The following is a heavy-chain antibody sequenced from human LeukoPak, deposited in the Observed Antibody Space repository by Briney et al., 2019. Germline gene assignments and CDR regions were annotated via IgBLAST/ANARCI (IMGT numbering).Heavy chain of an antibody. V-gene: IGHV3-21*01. D-gene: IGHD3-22*01. Sequence: GGSLRLSCAASGFTFSSYSMNWVRQAPGKGLEWVSSISSSSSYIYYADSVKGRFTISRDNAKNSLYLQMNGLRAEDTAVYYCARDGYYYDSSGYRDYWGQGTLVTVSS. J-gene: IGHJ4*02. CDR3: ARDGYYYDSSGYRDY. CDR1: GFTFSSYS. CDR2: ISSSSSYI.